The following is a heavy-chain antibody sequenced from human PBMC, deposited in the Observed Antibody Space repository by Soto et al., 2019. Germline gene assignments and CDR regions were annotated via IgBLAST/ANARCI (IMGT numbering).Heavy chain of an antibody. Sequence: SETLSLTCAVYGVSFSGYYWSWIRQPPGKGLEWIGEINHSGSTNYNPSLKSRVTISVDTSKNQFSLKLSSVTAADTAMYYCARMARLRSFDYWGQGTLVTVSS. CDR1: GVSFSGYY. V-gene: IGHV4-34*01. CDR3: ARMARLRSFDY. J-gene: IGHJ4*02. D-gene: IGHD5-12*01. CDR2: INHSGST.